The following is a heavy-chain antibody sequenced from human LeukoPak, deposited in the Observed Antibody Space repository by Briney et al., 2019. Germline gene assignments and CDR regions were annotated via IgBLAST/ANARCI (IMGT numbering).Heavy chain of an antibody. J-gene: IGHJ4*02. Sequence: ASVKVSCKASGYTFTSYAMHWVRQAPGQRLEWMGWINAGNGNTKYSQKFQGRVTITRDTSASTAYMELSRLRSDDTAVYYCARQGRTMIVAYWGQGTLVTVSS. V-gene: IGHV1-3*01. CDR2: INAGNGNT. D-gene: IGHD3-22*01. CDR3: ARQGRTMIVAY. CDR1: GYTFTSYA.